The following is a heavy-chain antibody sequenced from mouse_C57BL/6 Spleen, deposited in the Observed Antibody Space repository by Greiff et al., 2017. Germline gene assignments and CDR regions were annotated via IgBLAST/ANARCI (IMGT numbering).Heavy chain of an antibody. Sequence: EVHLVESGGGLVQSGRSLRLSCATSGFTFSDFYMEWVRQAPGKGLEWIAASRNKANDYTTEYSASVKGRFIVSRDTSQSILYLQMNALRAEDTAIYYCAREGTTGYFDVWGTGTTVTVSS. CDR2: SRNKANDYTT. J-gene: IGHJ1*03. D-gene: IGHD1-1*01. CDR1: GFTFSDFY. V-gene: IGHV7-1*01. CDR3: AREGTTGYFDV.